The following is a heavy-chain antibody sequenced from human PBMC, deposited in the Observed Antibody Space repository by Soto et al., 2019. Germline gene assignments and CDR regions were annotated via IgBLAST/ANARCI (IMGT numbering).Heavy chain of an antibody. J-gene: IGHJ6*03. CDR2: INSDGSST. D-gene: IGHD3-10*01. CDR3: ARVGIGAYSYYYMDV. Sequence: GGSLRLSCAASGFTFSSYWMHWVRQAPGKGLVWVSRINSDGSSTTYADSVKDRFTISRENAKNTLYLQMNSLRAEDTAVYYCARVGIGAYSYYYMDVWGKGTTVTVSS. V-gene: IGHV3-74*01. CDR1: GFTFSSYW.